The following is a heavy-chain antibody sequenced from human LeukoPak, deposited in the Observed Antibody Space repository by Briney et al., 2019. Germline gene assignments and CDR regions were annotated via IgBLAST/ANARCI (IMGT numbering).Heavy chain of an antibody. J-gene: IGHJ4*02. D-gene: IGHD3-3*01. CDR1: GFTFSDYY. CDR2: ISSSGSTI. V-gene: IGHV3-11*01. Sequence: GGSLRLSCVASGFTFSDYYMSWIRQAPGKGLEWVSYISSSGSTIYYADSVKGRFTISRDNAKNSLYLQMNSLRAEDTAVYYCAREITYYDFWSGYYTYYFDYWGQGTLVTVSS. CDR3: AREITYYDFWSGYYTYYFDY.